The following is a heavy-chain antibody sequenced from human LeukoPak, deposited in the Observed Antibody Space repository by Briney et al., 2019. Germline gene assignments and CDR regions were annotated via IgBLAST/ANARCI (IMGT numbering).Heavy chain of an antibody. J-gene: IGHJ3*01. CDR1: GFTFSSYG. D-gene: IGHD4-23*01. Sequence: GGSLRLSCAASGFTFSSYGMHWVRQAPGKGLEWVAFIRDGGSNKYHAESVEGRLTISRDNSKNTLYLQMNSLRDEDTAVYYCAKAYGGNSGAFDLWGQGTMVIVSS. CDR3: AKAYGGNSGAFDL. CDR2: IRDGGSNK. V-gene: IGHV3-30*02.